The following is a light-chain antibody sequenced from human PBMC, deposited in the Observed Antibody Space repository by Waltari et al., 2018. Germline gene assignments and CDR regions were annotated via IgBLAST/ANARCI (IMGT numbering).Light chain of an antibody. J-gene: IGKJ4*01. Sequence: SSLSASVGDRVTINCRASQDISSYLVWYQHIPGKAPKPLIYAATELKSGVPSRFSGSGSGTNFTLTIRSLEPEDFATYYCQQVNTFAPTFGGGTKVEI. V-gene: IGKV1-9*01. CDR1: QDISSY. CDR2: AAT. CDR3: QQVNTFAPT.